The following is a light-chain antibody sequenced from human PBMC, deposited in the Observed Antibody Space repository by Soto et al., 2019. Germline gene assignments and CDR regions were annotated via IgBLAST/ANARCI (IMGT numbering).Light chain of an antibody. CDR1: QSVSSSY. V-gene: IGKV3-20*01. CDR2: GAS. Sequence: EIVLTQSPGTLSLSPGERATLSCRASQSVSSSYLAWYQQKPGQAPRLLIYGASSRATGIPDRFSGSGSGTDFTITISRLEPEDFAVYYCQQYDSSPPITFGQGTRLEIK. CDR3: QQYDSSPPIT. J-gene: IGKJ5*01.